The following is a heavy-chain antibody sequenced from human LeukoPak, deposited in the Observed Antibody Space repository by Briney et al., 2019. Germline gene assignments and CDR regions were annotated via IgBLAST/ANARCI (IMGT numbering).Heavy chain of an antibody. V-gene: IGHV1-8*01. CDR1: GYTFTSYD. Sequence: ASVKVSCKASGYTFTSYDINWVRQATGQGLEWMGWMNPKNGNTGYAQKFQGRVTMTRNTSISAAYMELSSLRSEDTAVYYCARGRLYGSGSNHTLPFGGDVWGQGTTVTVSS. CDR2: MNPKNGNT. J-gene: IGHJ6*01. CDR3: ARGRLYGSGSNHTLPFGGDV. D-gene: IGHD3-10*01.